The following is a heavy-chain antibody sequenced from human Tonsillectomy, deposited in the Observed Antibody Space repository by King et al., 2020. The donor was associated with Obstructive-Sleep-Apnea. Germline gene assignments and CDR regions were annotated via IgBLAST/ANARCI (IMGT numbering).Heavy chain of an antibody. Sequence: QLVQSGGGLVKPGGSLRLSCAASGFTFSNAWMSWVRQAPGKGLEWVCRVKSKTDGGTTDYAAPVKGRFTISRDDSKNTLYLQMNSLKTEGTAVYYCTTVEYYDLWSGYYSDYWGQGTLVTVSS. V-gene: IGHV3-15*01. D-gene: IGHD3-3*01. CDR2: VKSKTDGGTT. CDR3: TTVEYYDLWSGYYSDY. J-gene: IGHJ4*02. CDR1: GFTFSNAW.